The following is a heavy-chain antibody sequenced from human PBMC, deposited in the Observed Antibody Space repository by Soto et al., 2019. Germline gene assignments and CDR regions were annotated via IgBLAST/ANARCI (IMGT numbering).Heavy chain of an antibody. D-gene: IGHD3-16*01. Sequence: QVQLVQSGAEVKKPGASVKVSCKASGYTFTSYGISWVRQAPGQGLEWMGWISAYNGNTNYAQKLQGRVTMTTDTSTSTAYMELRSLRSDDTAVYYCARDTSIWGSYALWNHFDYWGQGTLVTVSS. CDR1: GYTFTSYG. CDR2: ISAYNGNT. J-gene: IGHJ4*02. CDR3: ARDTSIWGSYALWNHFDY. V-gene: IGHV1-18*01.